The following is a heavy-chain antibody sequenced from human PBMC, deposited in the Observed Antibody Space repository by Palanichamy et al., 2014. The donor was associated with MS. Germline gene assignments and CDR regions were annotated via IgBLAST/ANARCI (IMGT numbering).Heavy chain of an antibody. Sequence: GREVKKPGSSVKVSCKASGGTFSSYAISWVRQAPGQGLEWMGGIIPIFGTANYAQKFQGRVTITADKSTSTAYMELSSLRSEDTAVYYCARDHPNWNDFGRFDPWGQGTLVTVSS. CDR3: ARDHPNWNDFGRFDP. J-gene: IGHJ5*02. D-gene: IGHD1-1*01. CDR1: GGTFSSYA. V-gene: IGHV1-69*06. CDR2: IIPIFGTA.